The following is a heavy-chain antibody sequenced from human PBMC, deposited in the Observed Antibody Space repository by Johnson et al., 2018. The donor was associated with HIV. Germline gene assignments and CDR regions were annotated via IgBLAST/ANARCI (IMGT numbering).Heavy chain of an antibody. V-gene: IGHV3-9*01. CDR1: GFSFDAYG. D-gene: IGHD3-22*01. J-gene: IGHJ3*02. CDR2: ISFHSGTI. CDR3: TTASGYYPFFDAFDM. Sequence: VQLVESGGGLVQPGRSLRLSCAASGFSFDAYGMHWVRQPPGKGLEWVAGISFHSGTIGYADSVKGRYTISRDDSKNMLYLQMNSLKTEDTAVYYCTTASGYYPFFDAFDMWGQGTMVTVSS.